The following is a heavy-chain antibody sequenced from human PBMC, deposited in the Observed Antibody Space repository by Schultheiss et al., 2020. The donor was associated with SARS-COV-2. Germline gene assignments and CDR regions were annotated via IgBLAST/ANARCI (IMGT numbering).Heavy chain of an antibody. V-gene: IGHV3-30*18. J-gene: IGHJ6*02. Sequence: GGSLRLSCAASGFTFSSYGMHWVRQAPGKGLEWVAVISYDGSVEYYADSVKGRFAISRDSSKNTLYLEMTSLRPEDTAVYYCVKEDSYYGMDVWGQGTTVTVSS. CDR3: VKEDSYYGMDV. CDR1: GFTFSSYG. CDR2: ISYDGSVE.